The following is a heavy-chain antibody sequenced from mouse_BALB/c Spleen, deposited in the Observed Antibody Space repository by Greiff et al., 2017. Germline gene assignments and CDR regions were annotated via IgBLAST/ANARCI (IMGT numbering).Heavy chain of an antibody. D-gene: IGHD2-10*02. V-gene: IGHV1-7*01. CDR1: GYTFTSYW. CDR2: INPSTGYT. CDR3: ARKSYGNYNYYAMDY. Sequence: QVQLKESGAELAKPGASVKMSCKASGYTFTSYWMHWVKQRPGQGLEWIGYINPSTGYTEYNQKFKDKATLTADKSSSTAYMQLSSLTSEDSAVYYCARKSYGNYNYYAMDYWGQGTSVTVSS. J-gene: IGHJ4*01.